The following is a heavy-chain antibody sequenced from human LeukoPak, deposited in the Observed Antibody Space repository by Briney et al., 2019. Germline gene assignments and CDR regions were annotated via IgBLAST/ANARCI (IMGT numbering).Heavy chain of an antibody. CDR3: ARHDKAWGGNYFEY. V-gene: IGHV4-59*08. J-gene: IGHJ4*02. Sequence: SETLSLTCTVTDGSISSYYWSWIRQPPGKGLEWIGYMYYSGSTSYNPSLKSRVSTSVDTSRNQFSLKLTSVTAADTAVYYCARHDKAWGGNYFEYWGQGTLVTVSS. CDR2: MYYSGST. D-gene: IGHD1-26*01. CDR1: DGSISSYY.